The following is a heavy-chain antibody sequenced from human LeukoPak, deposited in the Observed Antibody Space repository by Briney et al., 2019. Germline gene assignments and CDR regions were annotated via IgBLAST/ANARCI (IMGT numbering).Heavy chain of an antibody. D-gene: IGHD5-18*01. CDR1: GYSFTSYW. Sequence: GESQKISCKASGYSFTSYWIGWVRQMPGKGLEWMGIIDPSDSGTRYTPSFQGQVTISADKSLSTAYLQWNSLKASDTAMYYCARQTAMGRSGDYWGQGTLVTVSS. CDR2: IDPSDSGT. J-gene: IGHJ4*02. CDR3: ARQTAMGRSGDY. V-gene: IGHV5-51*01.